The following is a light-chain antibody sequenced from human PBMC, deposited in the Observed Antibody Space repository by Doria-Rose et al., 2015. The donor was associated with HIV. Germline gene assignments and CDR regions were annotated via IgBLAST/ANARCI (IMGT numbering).Light chain of an antibody. J-gene: IGKJ3*01. V-gene: IGKV4-1*01. Sequence: DIRVTQSPESLGMSLGERATLNCKSNQSLLYTSKNYLAWYQQKPGQPPKSLIYWASTRQSGVPARFSGSGSGTDFTLTISSLEAEDVAVYYCQQYYGTPSFGPGTTVDIK. CDR3: QQYYGTPS. CDR1: QSLLYTSKNY. CDR2: WAS.